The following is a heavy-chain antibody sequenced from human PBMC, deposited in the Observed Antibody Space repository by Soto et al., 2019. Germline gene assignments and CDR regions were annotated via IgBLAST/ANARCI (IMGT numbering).Heavy chain of an antibody. CDR1: GYTFTSYG. CDR3: ARSMEVAVVGYYYYGMDV. CDR2: ISAYNGNT. Sequence: ASVKVSCKASGYTFTSYGISWVRQAPGQGLEWMGWISAYNGNTTYAQKLQGRDTMTTDTSTSAAYMELRSLRSDDTAVYYCARSMEVAVVGYYYYGMDVWGQGTTVTVSS. D-gene: IGHD6-19*01. J-gene: IGHJ6*02. V-gene: IGHV1-18*01.